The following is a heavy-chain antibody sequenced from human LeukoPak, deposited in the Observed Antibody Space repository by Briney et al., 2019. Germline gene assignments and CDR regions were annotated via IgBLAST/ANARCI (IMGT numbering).Heavy chain of an antibody. CDR3: ARAYSSGLIDY. CDR2: INPSGGST. J-gene: IGHJ4*02. D-gene: IGHD6-19*01. CDR1: GYTFTSYY. V-gene: IGHV1-46*01. Sequence: ASVKVSCKASGYTFTSYYMHWVRQAPGQGLEWMGIINPSGGSTSYAQKFQGRVTMTRDMSTSTDYMELSSLRSEDTAVYYCARAYSSGLIDYWGQGTLVTVSS.